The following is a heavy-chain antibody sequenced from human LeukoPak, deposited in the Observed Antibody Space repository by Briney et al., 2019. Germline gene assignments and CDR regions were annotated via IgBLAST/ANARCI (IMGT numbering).Heavy chain of an antibody. D-gene: IGHD6-13*01. V-gene: IGHV3-53*01. J-gene: IGHJ4*02. CDR2: IYSGDRT. CDR1: GISVRGSY. CDR3: TRDLTGTTWSENDY. Sequence: GGSLRLSCEVSGISVRGSYMSWVRQAPGKGLEWVSVIYSGDRTYYAESVKGRFTISRETSKNTLYLQMNNLRADDTARYYCTRDLTGTTWSENDYWGQGTLVTISS.